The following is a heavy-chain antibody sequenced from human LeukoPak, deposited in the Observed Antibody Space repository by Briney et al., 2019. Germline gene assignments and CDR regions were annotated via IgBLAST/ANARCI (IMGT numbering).Heavy chain of an antibody. CDR1: GFTLSQYS. CDR3: ARMTIESIGWYFDV. J-gene: IGHJ2*01. CDR2: VSGTSRDI. Sequence: GGSLRVSCVASGFTLSQYSMSWVRQAPGKGLEWVSSVSGTSRDIYYTDSVKGRFTISRDNAKNSLYLQMNSLTAADTAIYFCARMTIESIGWYFDVWGRGTLVTVSS. V-gene: IGHV3-21*01. D-gene: IGHD3-16*02.